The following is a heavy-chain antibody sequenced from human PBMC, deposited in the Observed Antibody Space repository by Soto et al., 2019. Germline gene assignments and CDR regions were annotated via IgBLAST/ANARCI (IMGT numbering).Heavy chain of an antibody. D-gene: IGHD5-18*01. CDR3: AREERAGYSYGPYYAY. Sequence: QVQLVQSGAEVKKPGASVKVSCKASGYTFTSYAMHWVRQAPGQRLERLGWINSGNGNTKYSQKFQGRVTITRDTSARTTYMELSRLRSEDTAVYYCAREERAGYSYGPYYAYWGQGTLVTVSS. V-gene: IGHV1-3*01. CDR1: GYTFTSYA. CDR2: INSGNGNT. J-gene: IGHJ4*02.